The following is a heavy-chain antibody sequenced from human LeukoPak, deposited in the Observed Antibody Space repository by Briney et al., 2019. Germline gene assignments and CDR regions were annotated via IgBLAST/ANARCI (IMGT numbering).Heavy chain of an antibody. V-gene: IGHV1-46*01. CDR3: ARHTDI. CDR1: GYTFTSSY. J-gene: IGHJ3*02. CDR2: INPSAGST. Sequence: ASVKVSCKASGYTFTSSYIHWVRQAPGQGLEWMGIINPSAGSTSYAQKFQGRVTTTRDMSTSTVYMELSSLRSDDTAMYYCARHTDIWGQGTMVTVSS.